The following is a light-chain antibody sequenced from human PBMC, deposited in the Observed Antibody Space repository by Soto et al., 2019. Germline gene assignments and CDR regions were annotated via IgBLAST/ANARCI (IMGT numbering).Light chain of an antibody. CDR3: QQYNNWPLT. Sequence: EIVMTQSPATLXVXXXXXAXXSCRAXQTVNNNLAWYQQKPGQAPRLLIYGASARATGIPARFSGSGSGTEFTLTISSLQSEDFAVYYCQQYNNWPLTFGGGTKVEIK. CDR1: QTVNNN. J-gene: IGKJ4*01. CDR2: GAS. V-gene: IGKV3-15*01.